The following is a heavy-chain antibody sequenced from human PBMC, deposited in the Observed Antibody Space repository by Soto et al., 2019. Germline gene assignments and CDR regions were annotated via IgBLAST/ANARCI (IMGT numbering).Heavy chain of an antibody. Sequence: ASVKVSCKASGYTFTSYDINWVRQATGQGLEWMGWMNPNSGNTGYAQKFQGRVTMTRNTSISTAYMELSSLRSEDTAVYCCARARVGRRGYGRYSFGYWGQGTLVTVSS. J-gene: IGHJ4*02. V-gene: IGHV1-8*01. CDR1: GYTFTSYD. CDR2: MNPNSGNT. D-gene: IGHD5-12*01. CDR3: ARARVGRRGYGRYSFGY.